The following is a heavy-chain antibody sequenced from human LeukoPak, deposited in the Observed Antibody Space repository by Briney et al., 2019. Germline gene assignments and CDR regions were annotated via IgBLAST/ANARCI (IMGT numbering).Heavy chain of an antibody. CDR3: ALGYCGGGSCYAREYFQH. CDR1: GGSISSGGYY. V-gene: IGHV4-31*03. Sequence: PQTLSLTCTVSGGSISSGGYYWTWIRQHPGKGLEWIGYIYYSGSTYYNPSLKSRVTISVDTSKNQFSLRLSSVTAADTAVYYCALGYCGGGSCYAREYFQHWGQGTLVTVSS. D-gene: IGHD2-15*01. CDR2: IYYSGST. J-gene: IGHJ1*01.